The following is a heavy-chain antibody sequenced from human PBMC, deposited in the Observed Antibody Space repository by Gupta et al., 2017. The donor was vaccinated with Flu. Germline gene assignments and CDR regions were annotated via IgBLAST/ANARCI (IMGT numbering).Heavy chain of an antibody. V-gene: IGHV4-39*01. CDR3: ARHFVGYCSGGTCYDENDY. D-gene: IGHD2-15*01. CDR2: IYYSGHT. Sequence: QLQLQESGPGLVKPSETLSLTCFVSGGSISRNSYYWGWIRQPPGKGLEWIGSIYYSGHTYYNPSLKSRVTISVDTSKNQFSLNLNSVTATDTAVYYCARHFVGYCSGGTCYDENDYWGQGTLVTVSS. J-gene: IGHJ4*02. CDR1: GGSISRNSYY.